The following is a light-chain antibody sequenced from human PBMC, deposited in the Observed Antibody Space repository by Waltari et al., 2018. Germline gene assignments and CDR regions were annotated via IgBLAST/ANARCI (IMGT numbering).Light chain of an antibody. J-gene: IGLJ1*01. CDR2: EVT. CDR1: SSAVGRHSF. CDR3: CSYAGSATPYV. Sequence: QSALPQPASVSGPPGQSIPISCTGTSSAVGRHSFVFSYQQHPGKAPKLMIFEVTKRPSGVSNRFSGSTSGNTASLTISGLQAEDEADYYCCSYAGSATPYVFGTGTKVTVL. V-gene: IGLV2-23*02.